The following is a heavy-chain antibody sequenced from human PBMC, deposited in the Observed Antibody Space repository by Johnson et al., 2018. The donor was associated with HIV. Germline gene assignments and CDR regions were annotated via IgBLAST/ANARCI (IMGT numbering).Heavy chain of an antibody. V-gene: IGHV3-13*01. CDR3: AREVGSWYSSSSGAFDI. CDR2: IGTAGDT. Sequence: VQLVESGGGVVQPGGSLRLSCAASGFTFSSYDMHWVRQATGKGLEWVSAIGTAGDTYYPGSVKGRFTIARENAKNSLYLQMNSLRAGDTAVYYCAREVGSWYSSSSGAFDIWGQGTMVTVSS. CDR1: GFTFSSYD. J-gene: IGHJ3*02. D-gene: IGHD6-6*01.